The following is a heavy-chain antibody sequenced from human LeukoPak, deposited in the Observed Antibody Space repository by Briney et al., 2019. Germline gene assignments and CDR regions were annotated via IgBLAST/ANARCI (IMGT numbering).Heavy chain of an antibody. CDR2: ISFDATKE. Sequence: PGGSLGLSCAASGFTFSNYAMHWVRQAPGKGLEWVAVISFDATKEYFAKSVKGRFTISRDNSKSTLFLQMRSLRVEDTALYFCARFKVGSNTTQKNAFDIWGRGTVVTVSS. J-gene: IGHJ3*02. CDR1: GFTFSNYA. D-gene: IGHD1-26*01. V-gene: IGHV3-30*15. CDR3: ARFKVGSNTTQKNAFDI.